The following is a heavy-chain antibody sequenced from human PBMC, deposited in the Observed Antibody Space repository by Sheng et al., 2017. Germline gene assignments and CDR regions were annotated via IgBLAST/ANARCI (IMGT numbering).Heavy chain of an antibody. J-gene: IGHJ3*02. Sequence: QVQLVQSGAEVKKPGSSVKVSCKASGGTFSSYTISWVRQAPGQGLEWMGRIIPILGIANYAQKFQGRVTITADKSTSTAYMELSSLRSEDTAVYYCARDIDDGAFDIWGQGTMVTVSS. V-gene: IGHV1-69*08. D-gene: IGHD1-1*01. CDR1: GGTFSSYT. CDR3: ARDIDDGAFDI. CDR2: IIPILGIA.